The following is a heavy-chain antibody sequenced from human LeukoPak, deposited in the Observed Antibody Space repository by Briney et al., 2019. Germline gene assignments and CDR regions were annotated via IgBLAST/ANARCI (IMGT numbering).Heavy chain of an antibody. V-gene: IGHV3-30-3*01. CDR1: GFTFGSYA. CDR2: ISYDGSNK. D-gene: IGHD2-21*02. Sequence: GGSLRLSCVASGFTFGSYAMHWVRQAPGKGLEWVAVISYDGSNKYYADSVKGRFILSRDNLKKTLYLQMNSLRAEDTAIYYCARDPSHIVVVTAVMDYWGQGTLVTVSS. J-gene: IGHJ4*02. CDR3: ARDPSHIVVVTAVMDY.